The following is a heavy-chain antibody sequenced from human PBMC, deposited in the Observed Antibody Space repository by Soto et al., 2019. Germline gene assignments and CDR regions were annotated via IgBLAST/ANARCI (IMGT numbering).Heavy chain of an antibody. V-gene: IGHV3-11*06. Sequence: GGSLRLSCAASGFTFSYYYMSWIRQAPGKGLEWVSYISSSSSYTNYADSVKGRFTISRDNSKNTVFLQVSNLRAEDTAVYFCARDQTDSGGYSDSWGQGTLVTVS. D-gene: IGHD2-15*01. CDR3: ARDQTDSGGYSDS. CDR1: GFTFSYYY. CDR2: ISSSSSYT. J-gene: IGHJ4*02.